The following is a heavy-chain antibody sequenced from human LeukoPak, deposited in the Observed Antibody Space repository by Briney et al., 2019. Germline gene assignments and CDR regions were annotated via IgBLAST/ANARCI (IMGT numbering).Heavy chain of an antibody. CDR1: GYTFTGYY. Sequence: ASVKVSCKASGYTFTGYYMHWVRQAPGQGLEWMGWINPNSGGTNYAQKFQGRVTMTRDTSISTAYMELSRLRSDDTAVYYCAGDRHGSSWGNWFDPWGQGTLVTVSS. CDR2: INPNSGGT. J-gene: IGHJ5*02. V-gene: IGHV1-2*02. D-gene: IGHD6-13*01. CDR3: AGDRHGSSWGNWFDP.